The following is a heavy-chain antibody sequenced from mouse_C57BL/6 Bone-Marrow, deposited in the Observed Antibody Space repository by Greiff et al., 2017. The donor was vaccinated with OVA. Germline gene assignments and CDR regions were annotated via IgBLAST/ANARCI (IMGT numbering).Heavy chain of an antibody. CDR3: ARSYSGWLLREAY. CDR2: IHPNSGST. V-gene: IGHV1-64*01. D-gene: IGHD2-3*01. Sequence: LVESGAELVKPGASVKLSCKASGYTFTSYWMHWVKQRPGQGLEWIGMIHPNSGSTNYNEKFKSKATLTVDKSSSTAYMQLSSLTSEDSAVYYCARSYSGWLLREAYWGQGTLVTVCA. CDR1: GYTFTSYW. J-gene: IGHJ3*01.